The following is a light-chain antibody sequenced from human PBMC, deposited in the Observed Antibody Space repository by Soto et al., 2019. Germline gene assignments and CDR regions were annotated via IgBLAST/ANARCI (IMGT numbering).Light chain of an antibody. J-gene: IGLJ3*02. CDR2: DDT. CDR1: TDSFGSYNL. V-gene: IGLV2-23*01. CDR3: CSYAGSSRWG. Sequence: QSALTQPASVSGSLGQSITISCTGTTDSFGSYNLVSWYQHHPPKAPKLIIYDDTKRPSGISSRFSGSQSGKTASLTISGLQPEDEGDYYCCSYAGSSRWGFGGGTKLTVL.